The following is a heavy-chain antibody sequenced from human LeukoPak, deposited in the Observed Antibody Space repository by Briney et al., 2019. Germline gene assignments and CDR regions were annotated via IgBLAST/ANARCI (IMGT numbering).Heavy chain of an antibody. CDR3: ARGSGSYHTAYMN. Sequence: GESLKISCKGSGYSFTSYWIGWVRQMPGKGLEWMGIIYPGDSDTRYSPSFQGQVTISADKSLSTAYLQWSSLKASDTAMYYCARGSGSYHTAYMNWGQGSPITVSS. V-gene: IGHV5-51*01. J-gene: IGHJ4*02. D-gene: IGHD1-26*01. CDR1: GYSFTSYW. CDR2: IYPGDSDT.